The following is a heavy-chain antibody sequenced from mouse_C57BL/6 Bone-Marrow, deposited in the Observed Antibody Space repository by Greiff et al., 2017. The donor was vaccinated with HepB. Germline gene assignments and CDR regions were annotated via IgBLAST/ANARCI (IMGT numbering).Heavy chain of an antibody. CDR3: ARAYYSNCYCAMDY. CDR1: GYTFTSYW. D-gene: IGHD2-5*01. Sequence: QVQLQQPGAELVKPGASVKLSCKASGYTFTSYWMHWVKQRPGRGLEWIGRIDPNSGGTKYNEKFKSKATLTVDKPSSTAYMQLSSLTSEDSAVFYSARAYYSNCYCAMDYWGQGTPVTVSS. CDR2: IDPNSGGT. V-gene: IGHV1-72*01. J-gene: IGHJ4*01.